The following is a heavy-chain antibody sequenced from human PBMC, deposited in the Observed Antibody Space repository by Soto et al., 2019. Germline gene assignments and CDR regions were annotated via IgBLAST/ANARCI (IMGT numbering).Heavy chain of an antibody. J-gene: IGHJ6*02. V-gene: IGHV3-30*03. CDR3: TYDSTGYRNFYYGLDV. CDR1: GFTFSDNR. CDR2: ISYDGAYK. D-gene: IGHD3-22*01. Sequence: QGQLVESGGGVVRPGRSLRLSCSASGFTFSDNRIHWVRQAPGKGLEWVALISYDGAYKYYADSVKGRFTISRDNSQNTLYLQMNSLTAEDTAVYYCTYDSTGYRNFYYGLDVWGQGTTVIVSS.